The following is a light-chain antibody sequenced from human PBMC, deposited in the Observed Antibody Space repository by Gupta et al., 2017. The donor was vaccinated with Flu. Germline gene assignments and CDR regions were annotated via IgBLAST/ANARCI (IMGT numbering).Light chain of an antibody. J-gene: IGKJ2*01. Sequence: RSSQSISGDYLAWYQQKHGQAPRLLIYSASTRATGIPDRFSGRGSGTDFTLTISGLEPEDVAVYFSQHSGTSVYSFGQVTQLEI. V-gene: IGKV3-20*01. CDR1: QSISGDY. CDR3: QHSGTSVYS. CDR2: SAS.